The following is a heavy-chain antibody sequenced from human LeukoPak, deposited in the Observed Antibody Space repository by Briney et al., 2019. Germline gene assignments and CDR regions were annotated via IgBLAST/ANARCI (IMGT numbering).Heavy chain of an antibody. J-gene: IGHJ4*02. CDR2: IKSKADGETT. Sequence: PGGSPRLSCAASGFTFTHAWMTWVRQAPGKGLEWVGRIKSKADGETTDYAAPVKGRFFMSRDDSKATLYLQMNYLETEDTAVYYCTTDLGITMIRGVIVSWGQGTLVTVSS. D-gene: IGHD3-10*01. V-gene: IGHV3-15*01. CDR3: TTDLGITMIRGVIVS. CDR1: GFTFTHAW.